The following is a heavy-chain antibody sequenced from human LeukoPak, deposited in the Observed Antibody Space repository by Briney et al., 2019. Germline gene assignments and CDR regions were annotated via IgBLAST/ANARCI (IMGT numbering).Heavy chain of an antibody. CDR1: GYSFTSHQ. CDR3: ARGPWINSGYPSYYCDY. CDR2: INPSGVST. J-gene: IGHJ4*02. Sequence: ASVKVSCKASGYSFTSHQMHWVRQAPGQGLEWMGIINPSGVSTNYAQKFQGRVTMTRDMSTSTVYVELSSLRSEDTAVYYCARGPWINSGYPSYYCDYWGQGTLVTVSS. D-gene: IGHD5-12*01. V-gene: IGHV1-46*01.